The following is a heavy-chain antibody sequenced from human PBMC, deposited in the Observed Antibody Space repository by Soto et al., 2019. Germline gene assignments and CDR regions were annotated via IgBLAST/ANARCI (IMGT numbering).Heavy chain of an antibody. V-gene: IGHV4-34*01. D-gene: IGHD2-15*01. CDR1: GGSFSGNY. CDR2: ISHSGSGT. CDR3: ARGESMLPSILTSPLDF. Sequence: QVQLQQWGAGLLKPSETLTLTCTVYGGSFSGNYWSWIRQPPGMGLEWIGEISHSGSGTNYNPSLKSRVTISVDTSKNQFSLRLSSVTAADTAVYFCARGESMLPSILTSPLDFWGQGILVTVSS. J-gene: IGHJ4*02.